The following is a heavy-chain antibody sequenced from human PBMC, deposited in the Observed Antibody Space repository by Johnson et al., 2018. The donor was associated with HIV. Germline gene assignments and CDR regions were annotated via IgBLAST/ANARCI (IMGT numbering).Heavy chain of an antibody. D-gene: IGHD6-13*01. J-gene: IGHJ3*02. V-gene: IGHV3-7*03. Sequence: VQLVESGGGLVQPGGSLRLSCAAPGFTFSSYWMSWVRQAPGKGLEWVANIKQDGSEKYYEDSVKGRFTISRDNAKNSLYLQMNSLRAEDTALYYCAIDIAAAGTDAFDIWGQGTMVTVSS. CDR3: AIDIAAAGTDAFDI. CDR2: IKQDGSEK. CDR1: GFTFSSYW.